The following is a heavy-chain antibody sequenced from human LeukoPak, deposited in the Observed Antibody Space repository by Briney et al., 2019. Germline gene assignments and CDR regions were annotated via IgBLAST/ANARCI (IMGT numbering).Heavy chain of an antibody. J-gene: IGHJ5*02. CDR3: VRGGVPALVGTKVRRPWFDP. CDR2: IYTSGST. CDR1: GGSISSYD. D-gene: IGHD1-7*01. Sequence: SETLSLTCTVSGGSISSYDWSWIRQPAGKGLEWIGRIYTSGSTYYNPSLKSRVTISVDMSKNQFSLKLSSVTAADTAVYYCVRGGVPALVGTKVRRPWFDPWGQGTLVTVSS. V-gene: IGHV4-4*07.